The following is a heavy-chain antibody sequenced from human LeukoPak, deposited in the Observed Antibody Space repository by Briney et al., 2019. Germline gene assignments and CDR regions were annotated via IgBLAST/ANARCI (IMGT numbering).Heavy chain of an antibody. CDR1: GGSISSGDYY. J-gene: IGHJ5*02. V-gene: IGHV4-30-4*01. CDR3: ARPYYYDSRIDP. D-gene: IGHD3-22*01. Sequence: SETLFLTCTVSGGSISSGDYYWSWIRQPPGKGLEWIAYMYYSGSTYYNPSLKSRVTMSADTSKNQLSLKLSSVTAADTAVYYCARPYYYDSRIDPWGQGILVTVSS. CDR2: MYYSGST.